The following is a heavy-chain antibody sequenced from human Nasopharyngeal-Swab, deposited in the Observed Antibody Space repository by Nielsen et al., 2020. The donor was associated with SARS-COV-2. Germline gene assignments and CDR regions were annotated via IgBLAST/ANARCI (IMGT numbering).Heavy chain of an antibody. Sequence: GGSLRLSCAASGFTFSSYSMNWVRQAPGKGLEWVSSISSSSSYIYYADSVKGRFTISRDNAKNSLYLQMNSLRAEDTAVYYCAKVKWDRQAPVDYWGQGTLVTVSS. CDR3: AKVKWDRQAPVDY. D-gene: IGHD1-26*01. J-gene: IGHJ4*02. V-gene: IGHV3-21*01. CDR1: GFTFSSYS. CDR2: ISSSSSYI.